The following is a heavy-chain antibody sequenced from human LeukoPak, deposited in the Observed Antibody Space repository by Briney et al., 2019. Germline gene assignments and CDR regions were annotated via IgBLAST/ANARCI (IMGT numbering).Heavy chain of an antibody. CDR2: ISGSGGRT. CDR3: AKDSYYYCSGTDY. CDR1: GFTFSSYA. Sequence: QPGGSLRLSCAASGFTFSSYAMSWVRQAAGKGVEWVSAISGSGGRTYYADSVKGRFTIYREKCKDTMYLQINSLRAEYTAVYYCAKDSYYYCSGTDYWGQGTLVTVSS. D-gene: IGHD3-10*01. J-gene: IGHJ4*02. V-gene: IGHV3-23*01.